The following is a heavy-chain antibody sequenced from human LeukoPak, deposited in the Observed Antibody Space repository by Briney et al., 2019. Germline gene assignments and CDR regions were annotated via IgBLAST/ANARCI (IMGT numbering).Heavy chain of an antibody. CDR2: IYYSGST. Sequence: SETLSLTCPVSGGSISSYYWSWLRQPPGKGLEWIGYIYYSGSTNYNPSLKSRVTISVDTSKNQFSLKLSSVTAADTAVYYCARGRGVLMVYATYDYWGQGTLVTVSS. CDR3: ARGRGVLMVYATYDY. CDR1: GGSISSYY. D-gene: IGHD2-8*01. J-gene: IGHJ4*02. V-gene: IGHV4-59*12.